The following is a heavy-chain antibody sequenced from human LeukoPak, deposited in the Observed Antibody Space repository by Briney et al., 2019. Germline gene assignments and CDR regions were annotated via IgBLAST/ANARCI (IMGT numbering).Heavy chain of an antibody. D-gene: IGHD4-17*01. Sequence: SETLSLTCAVSGGSFSGYYWNWIRQPPGKGLEWIGEINHSGSTNYNPSLKSRVTISVDTSKNQFSLKLSSVTAADTAVYYCARDLHTVATKRYYFDYWGQGTLVTVSS. J-gene: IGHJ4*02. CDR2: INHSGST. CDR1: GGSFSGYY. V-gene: IGHV4-34*01. CDR3: ARDLHTVATKRYYFDY.